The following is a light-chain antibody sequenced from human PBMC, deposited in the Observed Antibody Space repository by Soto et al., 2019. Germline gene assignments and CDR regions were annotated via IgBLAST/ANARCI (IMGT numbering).Light chain of an antibody. CDR2: EVN. Sequence: QTALTQPASVSGSPGQSITISCAGTSSDVGGFKYVSWYQHHPDKAPKLMIYEVNIRPSGVSNRFSGSKSGNTASLTISGLQAEDEADYYCYSYTSSSTLGVFGGGTKLTVL. CDR3: YSYTSSSTLGV. V-gene: IGLV2-14*01. CDR1: SSDVGGFKY. J-gene: IGLJ3*02.